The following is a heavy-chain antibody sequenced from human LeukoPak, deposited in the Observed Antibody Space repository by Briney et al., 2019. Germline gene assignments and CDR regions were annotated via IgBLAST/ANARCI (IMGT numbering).Heavy chain of an antibody. CDR2: IYTSGST. D-gene: IGHD1-7*01. CDR3: ARHWNYADGLDY. V-gene: IGHV4-4*09. CDR1: GGSISSYY. J-gene: IGHJ4*02. Sequence: SETLSLTCTVSGGSISSYYWSWIRQPPGKGLEWIGYIYTSGSTNYNPSLKSRVTISVDTSKNQFSLKLSSVTAADTAVYYCARHWNYADGLDYWGQGTLVTVSS.